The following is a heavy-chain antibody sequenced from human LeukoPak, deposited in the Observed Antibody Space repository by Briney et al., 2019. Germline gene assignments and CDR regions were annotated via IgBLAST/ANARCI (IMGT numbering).Heavy chain of an antibody. V-gene: IGHV4-34*01. CDR2: INHSGST. D-gene: IGHD2/OR15-2a*01. Sequence: SETLSLTCAVYGGSFSGYYWSWIRQPPGKGLEWIGEINHSGSTNYNPSLKSRVTISVDTSKNQFSLKLSSVTAADTAVYYCARGFLRRWFVPWGQGTLVTVSS. CDR1: GGSFSGYY. CDR3: ARGFLRRWFVP. J-gene: IGHJ5*02.